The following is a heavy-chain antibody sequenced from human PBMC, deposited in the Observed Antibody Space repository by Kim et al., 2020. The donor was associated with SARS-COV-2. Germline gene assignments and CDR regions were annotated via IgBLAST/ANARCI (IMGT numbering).Heavy chain of an antibody. CDR3: AVGPWIGYGDYEQNYYYYGMDV. V-gene: IGHV1-2*02. Sequence: ASVKVSCKASGYTFTGYYMHWVRQAPGQGLEWMGWINPNSGGTNYAQKFQGRVPMTRDTSISTAYMELSRLRSDDTAVYYCAVGPWIGYGDYEQNYYYYGMDVWGQGTTVTVSS. CDR1: GYTFTGYY. D-gene: IGHD4-17*01. J-gene: IGHJ6*02. CDR2: INPNSGGT.